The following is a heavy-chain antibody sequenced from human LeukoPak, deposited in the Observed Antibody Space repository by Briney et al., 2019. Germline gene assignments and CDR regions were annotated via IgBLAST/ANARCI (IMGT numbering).Heavy chain of an antibody. V-gene: IGHV4-39*07. CDR1: GGSISSSSYY. Sequence: SETLSLTCTVSGGSISSSSYYWGWIRQPPGKGLEWIGSIYYSGSTYYNPSLKSRVTISVDTSKNQFSLKLSSVTAADTAVYYCARYYITVMTNNWFDPWGQGTLVTVSS. CDR2: IYYSGST. CDR3: ARYYITVMTNNWFDP. J-gene: IGHJ5*02. D-gene: IGHD3-22*01.